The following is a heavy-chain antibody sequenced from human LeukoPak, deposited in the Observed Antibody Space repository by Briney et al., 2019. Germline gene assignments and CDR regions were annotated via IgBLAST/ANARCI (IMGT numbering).Heavy chain of an antibody. Sequence: GGSLRLSCAASGFTLSTYSMNWVRQALGKGLEWVSSISSSSSYIYYADSVKGRFTNSRDTAKHSLFLQMNSLKTEDTAVYYCTRADYGDFSYWGQGTLVTVSS. CDR1: GFTLSTYS. CDR3: TRADYGDFSY. J-gene: IGHJ4*02. D-gene: IGHD4-17*01. CDR2: ISSSSSYI. V-gene: IGHV3-21*04.